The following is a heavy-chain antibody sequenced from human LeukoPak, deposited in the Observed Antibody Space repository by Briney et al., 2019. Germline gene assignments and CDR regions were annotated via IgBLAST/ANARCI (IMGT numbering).Heavy chain of an antibody. J-gene: IGHJ4*02. D-gene: IGHD6-19*01. V-gene: IGHV4-4*07. CDR2: IHTSGST. CDR1: GDSISSSY. Sequence: SETLSLTCTVSGDSISSSYWGWIRQPAGEGLEWIGRIHTSGSTYYSPSLKSRVTMSVDTSTSQFSLKLSSVTAADTAMYYCARVRLGRGLDYWGQGTLVTVSS. CDR3: ARVRLGRGLDY.